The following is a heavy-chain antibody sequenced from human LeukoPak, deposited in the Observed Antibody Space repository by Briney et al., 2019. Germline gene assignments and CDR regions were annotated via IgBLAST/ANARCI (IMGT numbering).Heavy chain of an antibody. J-gene: IGHJ4*02. V-gene: IGHV1-8*01. CDR3: ARDPRYSGYDPDY. CDR1: GCTFTSYD. D-gene: IGHD5-12*01. CDR2: MNPNSGNT. Sequence: ASVKVSCKASGCTFTSYDINWVRQATGQGLEWMGWMNPNSGNTGYAQKFQGRVTMTRNTSISTAYMELSSLRSEDTAVYYCARDPRYSGYDPDYWGQGTLVTVSS.